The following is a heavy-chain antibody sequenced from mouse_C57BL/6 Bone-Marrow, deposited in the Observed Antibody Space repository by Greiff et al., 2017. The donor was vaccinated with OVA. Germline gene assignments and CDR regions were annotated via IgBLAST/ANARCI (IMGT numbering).Heavy chain of an antibody. CDR3: TRMGYGYYWFAY. J-gene: IGHJ3*01. V-gene: IGHV5-9-1*02. Sequence: EVQLVESGEGLVKPGGSLKLSCAASGFTFSSYAMSWVRQTPEKRLEWVAYISSGGDYIYYADTVKGRFTISRDNARNTLYLQMSSLKSEDTAMYYCTRMGYGYYWFAYWGQGTLVTVSA. CDR2: ISSGGDYI. CDR1: GFTFSSYA. D-gene: IGHD2-3*01.